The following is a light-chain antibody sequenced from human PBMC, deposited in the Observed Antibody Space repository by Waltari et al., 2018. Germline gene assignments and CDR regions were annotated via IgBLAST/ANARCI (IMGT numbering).Light chain of an antibody. Sequence: ETVLTQSPGTLSLSPGERATLSCSTSQRVGRYLTWYQQKPGQAPRLLIYDASIRATGIPYRLSGSGSGTDFSLTISRLESEDFAVYYCQKYVNLPATFGQGPKVEIK. CDR2: DAS. J-gene: IGKJ1*01. CDR1: QRVGRY. V-gene: IGKV3-20*01. CDR3: QKYVNLPAT.